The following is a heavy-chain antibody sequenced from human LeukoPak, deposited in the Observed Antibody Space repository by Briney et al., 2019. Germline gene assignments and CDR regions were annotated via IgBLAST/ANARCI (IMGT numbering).Heavy chain of an antibody. CDR1: GFTFSSHD. CDR2: ISSSSSYI. D-gene: IGHD6-13*01. CDR3: ARESSCSY. Sequence: PGGSLRLSCAASGFTFSSHDMHWVRQAPGKGLEWVSSISSSSSYIYYADSVKGRFTISRDNAKNSLYLQMNSLRAEDTAVYYCARESSCSYWGQGTLVTVSS. J-gene: IGHJ4*02. V-gene: IGHV3-21*01.